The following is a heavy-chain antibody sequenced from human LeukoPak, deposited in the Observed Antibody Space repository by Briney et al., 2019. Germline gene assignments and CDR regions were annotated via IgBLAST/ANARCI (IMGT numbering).Heavy chain of an antibody. Sequence: KPGGSLRLPCAASGITLSSYNMYWVRQAPGKGLEWVSSISDSSTYIFYADSVRGRFTISRDNAKNSLYLQMNSLRAEDTAVYYCARMRSGSFGMDIWGQGTTVTVSS. CDR3: ARMRSGSFGMDI. V-gene: IGHV3-21*01. CDR1: GITLSSYN. CDR2: ISDSSTYI. J-gene: IGHJ6*02. D-gene: IGHD3-10*01.